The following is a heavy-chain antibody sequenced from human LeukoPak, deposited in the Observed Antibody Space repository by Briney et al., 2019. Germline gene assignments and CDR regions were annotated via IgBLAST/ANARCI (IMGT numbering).Heavy chain of an antibody. Sequence: GGSLRLSCAASGFTFSSYAMSWVRQAPGKGLEWVSAISGSGGSTYYADSVKGRFTISRDNSKNTLYLQMNSLRAEDTAVCYCAKDSGYCSGGSCYKNYWGQGTLVTVSS. J-gene: IGHJ4*02. CDR3: AKDSGYCSGGSCYKNY. CDR2: ISGSGGST. CDR1: GFTFSSYA. D-gene: IGHD2-15*01. V-gene: IGHV3-23*01.